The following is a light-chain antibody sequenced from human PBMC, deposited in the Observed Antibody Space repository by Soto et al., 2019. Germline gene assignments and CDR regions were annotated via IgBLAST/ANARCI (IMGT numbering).Light chain of an antibody. CDR2: AAS. CDR1: QSISSY. CDR3: QQRYSTPYT. V-gene: IGKV1-39*01. J-gene: IGKJ2*01. Sequence: DIPLTQSPSSLSASVGDIVTITCRASQSISSYLNWYQQKPGKAPKLLIYAASSLQSGVPSRFSGSGSGTDFTLTISSLQPEDCATYYCQQRYSTPYTFGQGTKLEIK.